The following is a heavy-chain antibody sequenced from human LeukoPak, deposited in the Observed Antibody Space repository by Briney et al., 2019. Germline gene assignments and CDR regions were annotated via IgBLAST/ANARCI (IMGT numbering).Heavy chain of an antibody. V-gene: IGHV4-34*01. CDR3: ARGDQVTYYYDSSGYYYFDY. D-gene: IGHD3-22*01. CDR1: GGSFSGYY. CDR2: INHSGST. Sequence: SETLSLTCAVYGGSFSGYYWSWIRQPPGKGLEWIGEINHSGSTNYNPSLKSRVTISVDTFKNQFSLKLSSVTAADTAVYYCARGDQVTYYYDSSGYYYFDYWGQGTLVTVSS. J-gene: IGHJ4*02.